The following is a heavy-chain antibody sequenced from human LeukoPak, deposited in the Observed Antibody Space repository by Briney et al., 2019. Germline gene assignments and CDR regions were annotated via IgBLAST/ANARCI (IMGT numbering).Heavy chain of an antibody. CDR3: AGRTMVRGVMFDY. Sequence: GGSLRLSCAASGFTLHSYTMNWVRQAPGKGLEWVSAISGSGGSTYYADSVKGRLTISRDNSKNTLYLQMNSLRAEDTAVYYCAGRTMVRGVMFDYWGQGTLVTVSA. D-gene: IGHD3-10*01. CDR1: GFTLHSYT. CDR2: ISGSGGST. J-gene: IGHJ4*02. V-gene: IGHV3-23*01.